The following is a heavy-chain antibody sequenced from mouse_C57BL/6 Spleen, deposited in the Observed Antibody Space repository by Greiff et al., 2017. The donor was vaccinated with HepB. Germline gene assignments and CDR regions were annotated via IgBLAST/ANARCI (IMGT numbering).Heavy chain of an antibody. J-gene: IGHJ2*01. D-gene: IGHD1-1*01. CDR2: IYPGDGDT. Sequence: VQLVESGAELVKPGASVKISCKASGYAFSSYWMNWVKQRPGKGLEWIGQIYPGDGDTNYNGKFKGKATLTADKSSSTAYMQLSSLTSEDSAVYFCARGEGPYYYGGFDYWGQGTTLTVSS. CDR1: GYAFSSYW. CDR3: ARGEGPYYYGGFDY. V-gene: IGHV1-80*01.